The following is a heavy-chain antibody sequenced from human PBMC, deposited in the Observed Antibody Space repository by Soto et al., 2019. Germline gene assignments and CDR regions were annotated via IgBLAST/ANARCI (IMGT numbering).Heavy chain of an antibody. CDR2: IYPGDSDT. D-gene: IGHD3-10*01. J-gene: IGHJ6*02. V-gene: IGHV5-51*01. Sequence: GGSQKISGKGSGYSFTNYWIGWVRQMPGKGLEWVGIIYPGDSDTRHSPSFQGHVTISADKSINTVYLQWSSLKASDTAIYYCAARRLVPDAMDVWGQGTKGPVSS. CDR1: GYSFTNYW. CDR3: AARRLVPDAMDV.